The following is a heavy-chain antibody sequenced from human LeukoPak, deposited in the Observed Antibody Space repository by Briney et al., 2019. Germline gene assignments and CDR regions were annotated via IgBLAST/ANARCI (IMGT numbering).Heavy chain of an antibody. V-gene: IGHV4-59*12. CDR1: GGSISSYY. J-gene: IGHJ6*03. Sequence: TSETLSLTCTVSGGSISSYYWSWIRQPPGKGLEWIGYIYYSGSTNYNPSLKSRVTISVDTSKNQFSLKLSSVTAADTAVYYCARGRSDCSGGSCFSATYYYYYYYMDVWGKGTTVTVSS. D-gene: IGHD2-15*01. CDR2: IYYSGST. CDR3: ARGRSDCSGGSCFSATYYYYYYYMDV.